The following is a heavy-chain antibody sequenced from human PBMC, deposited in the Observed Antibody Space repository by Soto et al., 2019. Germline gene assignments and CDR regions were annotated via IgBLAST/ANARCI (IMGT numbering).Heavy chain of an antibody. CDR3: ATSRYCSGGSCSAWFDP. Sequence: PSETLSLTCTVSGGSISSYYWSWIRQPPGKGLEWIGYIYYSGSTNYNPSLKSRVTISVDTSKNQFSLKLSSVTAADTAVYYCATSRYCSGGSCSAWFDPWGQGTLVTVSS. CDR1: GGSISSYY. CDR2: IYYSGST. J-gene: IGHJ5*02. D-gene: IGHD2-15*01. V-gene: IGHV4-59*01.